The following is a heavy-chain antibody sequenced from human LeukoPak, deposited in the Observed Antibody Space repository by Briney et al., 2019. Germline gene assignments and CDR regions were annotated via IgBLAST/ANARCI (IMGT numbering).Heavy chain of an antibody. D-gene: IGHD3-3*01. Sequence: GASVKVSCKASGYTFTSYDINWVRQATGQGLEWMGWMNPNSGNTGYAQKFQGGVTITRNTSISTAYMELSSLRSEDTAVYYCARAGSITIFGVVIMAAFDIWGQGTMVTVSS. CDR1: GYTFTSYD. CDR3: ARAGSITIFGVVIMAAFDI. J-gene: IGHJ3*02. CDR2: MNPNSGNT. V-gene: IGHV1-8*03.